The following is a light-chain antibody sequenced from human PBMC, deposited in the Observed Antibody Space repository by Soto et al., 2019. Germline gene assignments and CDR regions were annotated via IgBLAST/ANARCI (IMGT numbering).Light chain of an antibody. Sequence: DVQMTQSPSSLSASVGDRVTITCRASQSISSWLNWYQQKPGKAPKLVIYGASNLQSGVPSRSRGSESGTDFILTISSLQTEDFATYICQQIYVAPVTFGQGTKVEVK. CDR1: QSISSW. CDR3: QQIYVAPVT. CDR2: GAS. J-gene: IGKJ1*01. V-gene: IGKV1-39*01.